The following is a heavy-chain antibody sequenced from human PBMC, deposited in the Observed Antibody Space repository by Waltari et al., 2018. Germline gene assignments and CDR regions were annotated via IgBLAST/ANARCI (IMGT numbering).Heavy chain of an antibody. CDR1: GFTFSSYG. CDR3: ATSIEAKQQLVREGDY. D-gene: IGHD6-13*01. Sequence: QVQLVESGGGVVQPGRSLRLSCAASGFTFSSYGMHWVRQAPGKGLEWVAVIWYDGSNKYYADSVKGRFTISRDNSKNTLYLQMNSLRAEDTAMYYCATSIEAKQQLVREGDYWGQGTLVTVSS. CDR2: IWYDGSNK. J-gene: IGHJ4*02. V-gene: IGHV3-33*08.